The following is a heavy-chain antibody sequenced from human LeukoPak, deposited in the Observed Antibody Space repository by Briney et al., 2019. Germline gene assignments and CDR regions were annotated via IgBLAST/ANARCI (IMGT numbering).Heavy chain of an antibody. CDR3: ARVYYSNSYDYWYFDL. D-gene: IGHD6-13*01. CDR1: GGSISSSSYY. J-gene: IGHJ2*01. CDR2: IYYSGST. Sequence: SETLSLTCTVSGGSISSSSYYWGWIRQPPGKGLEWIGSIYYSGSTYYNPPLKSRVTKSVDTSKNQFSLKLSSVTAADTAVYYCARVYYSNSYDYWYFDLWGRGTLVTVSS. V-gene: IGHV4-39*07.